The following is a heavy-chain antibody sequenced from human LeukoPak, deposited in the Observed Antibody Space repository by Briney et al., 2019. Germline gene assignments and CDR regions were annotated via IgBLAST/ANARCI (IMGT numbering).Heavy chain of an antibody. Sequence: GGSLRLSCAASGFTFSSYAMSWIRQAPGKGLEWVSYISSSGSTIYYADSVKGRFTISRDNAKNSLYLQMNSLRAEDTAVYYCARDPGDTVPTVWFDPWGQGTLVTVSS. CDR2: ISSSGSTI. D-gene: IGHD4-11*01. CDR1: GFTFSSYA. CDR3: ARDPGDTVPTVWFDP. V-gene: IGHV3-11*01. J-gene: IGHJ5*02.